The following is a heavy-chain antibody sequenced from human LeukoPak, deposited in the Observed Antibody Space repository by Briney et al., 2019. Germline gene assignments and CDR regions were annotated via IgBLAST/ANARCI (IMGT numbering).Heavy chain of an antibody. D-gene: IGHD6-13*01. Sequence: SETLSRTCTVSGGSISSSSYYWGWIRQPPGKGLEWIASIYYSGSTYNNPSLKTRLSISIDTSKNQFSLKLNSVTAADTAVYYCARVVAAAGNNWFDPWGQGTLVTVSS. CDR2: IYYSGST. J-gene: IGHJ5*02. CDR1: GGSISSSSYY. CDR3: ARVVAAAGNNWFDP. V-gene: IGHV4-39*07.